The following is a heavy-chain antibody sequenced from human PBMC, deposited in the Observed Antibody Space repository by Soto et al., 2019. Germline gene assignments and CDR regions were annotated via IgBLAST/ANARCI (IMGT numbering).Heavy chain of an antibody. D-gene: IGHD3-10*01. CDR2: IWYDGSNK. CDR1: GFTFSSYG. J-gene: IGHJ6*03. CDR3: ARDRSAWLYYMDV. Sequence: GGSLRLSCAASGFTFSSYGMHWVRQAPGKGLEWVAVIWYDGSNKYYADSVKGRFTISRDNSKNTLYLQMNSLRAEDTAVYYCARDRSAWLYYMDVWGKGTTVTVSS. V-gene: IGHV3-33*01.